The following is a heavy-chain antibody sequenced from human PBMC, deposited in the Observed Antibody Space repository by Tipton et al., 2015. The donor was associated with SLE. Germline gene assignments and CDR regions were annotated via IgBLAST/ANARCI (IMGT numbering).Heavy chain of an antibody. CDR3: ARDNGDSSVDY. CDR2: IYYSGST. CDR1: GGSISSGGYY. J-gene: IGHJ4*02. Sequence: TLSLTCSVSGGSISSGGYYWTWIRRHPGKGLEWIGNIYYSGSTYYNPSLKSRVAISVDTSKNQFSLKLSSVTAADTAVYYCARDNGDSSVDYWGQGTLVTVSS. D-gene: IGHD3-22*01. V-gene: IGHV4-31*03.